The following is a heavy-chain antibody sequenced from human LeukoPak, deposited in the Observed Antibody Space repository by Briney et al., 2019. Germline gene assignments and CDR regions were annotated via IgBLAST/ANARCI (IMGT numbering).Heavy chain of an antibody. CDR2: INPNSGGT. D-gene: IGHD3-22*01. V-gene: IGHV1-2*02. Sequence: ASVKVSCKASGYTFTGYYMHWVRQAPGQGLEWMGWINPNSGGTNYAQKFQGRVTMTRDTSISTAYMELSRLRSDDTAVYYCARGRMRSSGYPSLARAYFQHWGQGTLVTVSS. CDR3: ARGRMRSSGYPSLARAYFQH. J-gene: IGHJ1*01. CDR1: GYTFTGYY.